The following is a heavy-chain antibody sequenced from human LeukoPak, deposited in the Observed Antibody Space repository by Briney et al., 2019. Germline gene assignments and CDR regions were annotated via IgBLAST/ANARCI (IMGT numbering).Heavy chain of an antibody. J-gene: IGHJ4*02. CDR3: AREIYDSSGFVWFDY. CDR2: IYHSGST. D-gene: IGHD3-22*01. CDR1: GGSISSYY. Sequence: PSETLSLTCTVSGGSISSYYWSWIRQPPGKGLEWIGYIYHSGSTNYNPSLKSRVTISVDTSKNQFSLKLSSVTAADTAVYYCAREIYDSSGFVWFDYWGQGTLVAVSS. V-gene: IGHV4-59*01.